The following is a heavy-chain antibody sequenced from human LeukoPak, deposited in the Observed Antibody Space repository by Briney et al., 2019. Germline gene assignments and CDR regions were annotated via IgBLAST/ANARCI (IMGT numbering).Heavy chain of an antibody. J-gene: IGHJ4*02. Sequence: ASVKVSCKASGGTFSSYAMHWVRQAPGQRLEWMGWINTGNGKTKYSQEFQGRVTITRDTSASTAYMELSSLRSDDMAVYYCARVVRYSGGPLTDLLPYYFDYWGQGTLVTVSS. V-gene: IGHV1-3*03. CDR3: ARVVRYSGGPLTDLLPYYFDY. CDR2: INTGNGKT. CDR1: GGTFSSYA. D-gene: IGHD6-19*01.